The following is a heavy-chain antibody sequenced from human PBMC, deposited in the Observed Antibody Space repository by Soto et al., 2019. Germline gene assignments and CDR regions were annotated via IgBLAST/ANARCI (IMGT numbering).Heavy chain of an antibody. Sequence: QVQLVESGGGVVQPGRSLRLSCAASGFTFSDYGMHWVRQTPGKGLEWVALIWHDGNEKYYADSAKGRFTVSRDNSNNRLYLQMNSLTAEDTALYYCAREFGQYGNCRFDPWGQGTLVAVSS. D-gene: IGHD3-16*01. CDR2: IWHDGNEK. CDR3: AREFGQYGNCRFDP. J-gene: IGHJ5*02. CDR1: GFTFSDYG. V-gene: IGHV3-33*01.